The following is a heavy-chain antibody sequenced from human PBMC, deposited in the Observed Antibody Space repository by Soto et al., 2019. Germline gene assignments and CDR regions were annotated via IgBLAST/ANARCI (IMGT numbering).Heavy chain of an antibody. CDR1: GFTFSNAW. Sequence: EVQLVESGGGLVKPGGSLRLSCAASGFTFSNAWMSWVRQAPGKGLEWVGRIKSKTDGGTTDYAAPVKGRFTISRDDSKNTLYLQMNSPKTEDTAVYYCTTDREEALWFGELGYWGQGTLVTVSS. J-gene: IGHJ4*02. V-gene: IGHV3-15*01. D-gene: IGHD3-10*01. CDR3: TTDREEALWFGELGY. CDR2: IKSKTDGGTT.